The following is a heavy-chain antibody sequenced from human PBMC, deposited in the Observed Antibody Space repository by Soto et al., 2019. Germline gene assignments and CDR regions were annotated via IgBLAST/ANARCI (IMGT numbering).Heavy chain of an antibody. V-gene: IGHV3-30*02. J-gene: IGHJ3*02. CDR2: IWYDGSNK. CDR3: AKDAPAEFDAFDI. CDR1: GFTFSSYG. Sequence: GGSLRLSCAASGFTFSSYGMHWVRQAPGKGLEWVAVIWYDGSNKYYADSVKGRFTISRDKSKNTLYLQMNSLRAEDTAVYYWAKDAPAEFDAFDIWGQGTMVTVSS.